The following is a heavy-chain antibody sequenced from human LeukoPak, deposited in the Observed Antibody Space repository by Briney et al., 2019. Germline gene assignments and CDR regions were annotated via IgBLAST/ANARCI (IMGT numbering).Heavy chain of an antibody. Sequence: ASVKVSCKASGYTFTGYYMHWVRQAPGQGLEWMGWINPNSGGTNHAQKFQGRVTMTRDTSISTAYMELSRLRSDDTAVYYCARDLWGDDYDFWSGYYSWGQGTLVTVSS. J-gene: IGHJ5*02. CDR2: INPNSGGT. CDR3: ARDLWGDDYDFWSGYYS. V-gene: IGHV1-2*02. D-gene: IGHD3-3*01. CDR1: GYTFTGYY.